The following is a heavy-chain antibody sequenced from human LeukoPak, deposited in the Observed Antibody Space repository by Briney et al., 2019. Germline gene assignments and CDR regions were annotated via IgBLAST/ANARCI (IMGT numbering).Heavy chain of an antibody. CDR2: IYASGST. CDR1: GGSMSSYY. CDR3: ARQHDSYYYYYIDV. J-gene: IGHJ6*03. Sequence: SETLSLTCTVSGGSMSSYYWSWIRQPAGKGLEWIGRIYASGSTYYNPSLKSRVTMSVDTSKNQFSLKLTSVTAADTAVYYCARQHDSYYYYYIDVWGSGTTVTVSS. V-gene: IGHV4-4*07.